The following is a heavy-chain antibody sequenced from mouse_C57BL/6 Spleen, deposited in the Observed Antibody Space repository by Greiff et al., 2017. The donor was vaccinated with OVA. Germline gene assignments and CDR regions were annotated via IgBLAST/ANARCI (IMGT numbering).Heavy chain of an antibody. CDR3: ARDYYGSEVDY. V-gene: IGHV3-6*01. CDR2: ISYDGSN. J-gene: IGHJ2*01. CDR1: GYSITSGYY. Sequence: EVKLQESGPGLVKPSQSLSLTCSVTGYSITSGYYWNWIRQFPGNKLEWMGYISYDGSNNYNPSLKNRISITRDTSKNQFFLKLNSVTTEDTATYYCARDYYGSEVDYWGQGTTLTVSS. D-gene: IGHD1-1*01.